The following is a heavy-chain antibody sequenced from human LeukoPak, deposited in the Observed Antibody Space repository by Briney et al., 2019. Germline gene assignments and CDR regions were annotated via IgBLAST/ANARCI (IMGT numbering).Heavy chain of an antibody. V-gene: IGHV3-23*01. CDR2: IAGGGGHT. D-gene: IGHD3/OR15-3a*01. J-gene: IGHJ4*02. CDR1: GFSFNEYP. Sequence: GGSLRLSCAASGFSFNEYPMSWLPQAPGKGLEGISTIAGGGGHTYHAACVKGRFTISRTNSRNSLYLQMNSLRVEDSAVYHCAKGSRTSRPYYFDFWGQGTLVTVSS. CDR3: AKGSRTSRPYYFDF.